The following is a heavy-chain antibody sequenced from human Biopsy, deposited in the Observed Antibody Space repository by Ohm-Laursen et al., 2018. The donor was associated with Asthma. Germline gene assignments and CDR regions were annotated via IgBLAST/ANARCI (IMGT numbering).Heavy chain of an antibody. Sequence: ASVKVSCKTSGYTFNSAGITWVRQAPGQGLEWMGWISVYNGNTKYAQKLQDRVTMITDTSTSTAYMEVRSLRSDDTAVYFCARAVDYSHYYGIDVWGQGTTVTVS. CDR3: ARAVDYSHYYGIDV. D-gene: IGHD3-10*01. J-gene: IGHJ6*02. CDR1: GYTFNSAG. CDR2: ISVYNGNT. V-gene: IGHV1-18*01.